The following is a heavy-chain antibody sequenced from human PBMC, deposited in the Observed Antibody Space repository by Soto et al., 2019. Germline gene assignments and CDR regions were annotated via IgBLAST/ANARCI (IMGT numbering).Heavy chain of an antibody. Sequence: SETLCLTCTVSGVSISDGGYTWPWIRQPPGKGLEWIGYIYHTKNTYYSPSLKSRVTMSVDRSRNQFSLRLSSVTAADAALYYCASTPGYCSGGSCYYGMDVWGQGTTVTVS. V-gene: IGHV4-30-2*01. CDR3: ASTPGYCSGGSCYYGMDV. CDR1: GVSISDGGYT. J-gene: IGHJ6*02. CDR2: IYHTKNT. D-gene: IGHD2-15*01.